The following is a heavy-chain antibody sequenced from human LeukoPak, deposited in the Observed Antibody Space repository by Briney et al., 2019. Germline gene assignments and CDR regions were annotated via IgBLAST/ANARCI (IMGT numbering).Heavy chain of an antibody. CDR2: INSDGRST. D-gene: IGHD1-1*01. V-gene: IGHV3-74*01. Sequence: PGGSLRLSCAVSGFTFSNYWMYWVRQAPGKRLVWVARINSDGRSTTYADSVEGRFTISRDNTKSMLHLQMHSLRVDDSAVYFCTRTTTTADWYFDLWGRGTLVTVSS. CDR3: TRTTTTADWYFDL. CDR1: GFTFSNYW. J-gene: IGHJ2*01.